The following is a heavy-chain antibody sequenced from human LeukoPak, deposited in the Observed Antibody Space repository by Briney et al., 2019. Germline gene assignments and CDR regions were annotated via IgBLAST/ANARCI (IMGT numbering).Heavy chain of an antibody. Sequence: PSETLSLTCAVSGASISGPYYWGWIRQSPGKGLEWIGKIYHSESSYYNPSLKSRVTMSVETSKNHFSLNVKSVTAADTAVYYCARVSDDEYGGNSGANYFDYWGRGTLVTVSS. J-gene: IGHJ4*02. CDR1: GASISGPYY. V-gene: IGHV4-38-2*01. CDR3: ARVSDDEYGGNSGANYFDY. D-gene: IGHD4-23*01. CDR2: IYHSESS.